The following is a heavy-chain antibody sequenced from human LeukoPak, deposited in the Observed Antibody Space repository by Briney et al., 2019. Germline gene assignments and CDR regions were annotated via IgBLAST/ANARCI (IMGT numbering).Heavy chain of an antibody. CDR1: GYTFTSHA. Sequence: ASVKVSCKASGYTFTSHAMNWVRQAPGQGLEWMGWINTNTGNPTYAQGFTGRFVFSLDTSVSTAYLQISSLKAEDTAVYYCARDGGYSGYDSSDYFDYWGQGTLVTVSS. D-gene: IGHD5-12*01. CDR3: ARDGGYSGYDSSDYFDY. V-gene: IGHV7-4-1*02. J-gene: IGHJ4*02. CDR2: INTNTGNP.